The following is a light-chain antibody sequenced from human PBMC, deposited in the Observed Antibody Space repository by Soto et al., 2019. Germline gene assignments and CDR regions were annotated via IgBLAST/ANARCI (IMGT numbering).Light chain of an antibody. V-gene: IGLV2-14*01. CDR3: SSCTSSSTLV. Sequence: QSALTQPASVSGSPGQSITISCIGTSSDVGGYNFVSWYQQHPGKAPKLMIYDVTNRPSGVSNRFSGSKSGNTASLTISGLQAEDEADYYCSSCTSSSTLVFGGGTKLTVL. CDR1: SSDVGGYNF. CDR2: DVT. J-gene: IGLJ2*01.